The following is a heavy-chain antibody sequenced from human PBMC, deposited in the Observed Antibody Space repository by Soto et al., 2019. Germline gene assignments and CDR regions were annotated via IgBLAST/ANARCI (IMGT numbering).Heavy chain of an antibody. Sequence: GGSLRLSCAASGFTFSSYAMSWVRQAPGKGLEWVSAISGSGGSTYYADSVKGRFTISRDNSKNTLYLQMNSLRAEDTAVYYRAKVGGYFDWLSTPYYFDYWGQGTLVTVSS. D-gene: IGHD3-9*01. J-gene: IGHJ4*02. V-gene: IGHV3-23*01. CDR2: ISGSGGST. CDR1: GFTFSSYA. CDR3: AKVGGYFDWLSTPYYFDY.